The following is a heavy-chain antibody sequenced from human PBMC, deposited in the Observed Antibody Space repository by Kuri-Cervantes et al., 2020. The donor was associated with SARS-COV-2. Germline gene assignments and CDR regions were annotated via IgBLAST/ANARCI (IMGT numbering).Heavy chain of an antibody. J-gene: IGHJ4*02. D-gene: IGHD3-10*01. V-gene: IGHV3-23*01. CDR1: GFTFSSYA. CDR3: AKTTMVQGVIISGWIAY. Sequence: GESLKISCAASGFTFSSYAMSWVRQAPGKGLEWVSAISGSGGSTYYADSVKGRFTISRDNSKNTLYLQMNSLRAEDTAVYYCAKTTMVQGVIISGWIAYWGQGTLVTVSS. CDR2: ISGSGGST.